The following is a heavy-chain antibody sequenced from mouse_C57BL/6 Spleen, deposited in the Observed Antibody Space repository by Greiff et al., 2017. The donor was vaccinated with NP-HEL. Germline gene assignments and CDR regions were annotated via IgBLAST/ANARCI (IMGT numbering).Heavy chain of an antibody. CDR3: ARGLLRDYFDY. D-gene: IGHD1-1*01. V-gene: IGHV1-82*01. Sequence: VQRVESGPELVKPGASVKISCKASGYAFSISWMNWVKQRPGKGLEWIGRIYPGDGDTNYNGKFKGKATLTADKSSSTAYMQLSSLTSEDSAVYFCARGLLRDYFDYWGQGTTLTVSS. CDR1: GYAFSISW. CDR2: IYPGDGDT. J-gene: IGHJ2*01.